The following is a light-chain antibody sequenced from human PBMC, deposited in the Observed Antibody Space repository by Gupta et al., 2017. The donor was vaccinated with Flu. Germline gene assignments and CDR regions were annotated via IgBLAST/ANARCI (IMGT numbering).Light chain of an antibody. CDR1: SSDVGGTNY. CDR3: SSKTSSSALV. Sequence: QSALTQPASVSGSPGQSITISCTGTSSDVGGTNYVSWYQQHPGKAPKLMICEVSNRPSGVSDRFPGSKSGNTASLTISGLRAEDEGDYYCSSKTSSSALVFGGGTRLTVL. V-gene: IGLV2-14*01. CDR2: EVS. J-gene: IGLJ3*02.